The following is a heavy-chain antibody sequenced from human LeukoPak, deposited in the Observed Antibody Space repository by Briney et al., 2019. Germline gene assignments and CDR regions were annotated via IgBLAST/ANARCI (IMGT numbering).Heavy chain of an antibody. V-gene: IGHV4-4*09. CDR1: GGSISSYY. CDR2: IYTSGST. J-gene: IGHJ5*02. CDR3: ARQRDWFDP. Sequence: SETLSLTCTVSGGSISSYYWSWIRQPPGKGLEWIGCIYTSGSTNYNPSLKSRVTISVDTSKNQFSRKLSSVTAADTAVYYCARQRDWFDPWGQGTLVTVSS.